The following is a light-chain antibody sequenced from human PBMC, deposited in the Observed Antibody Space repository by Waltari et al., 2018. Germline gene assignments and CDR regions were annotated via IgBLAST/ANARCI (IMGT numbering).Light chain of an antibody. CDR3: QCYDSRLSGSL. J-gene: IGLJ2*01. CDR1: SSNIGAGYL. Sequence: QSVLTQPPSVSGAPGQRVAISCTGSSSNIGAGYLVHWYQQLPGTAPKLLIYANTNRPSGVPCRSSASKSGTSASLAITGLQPGDEAAYYCQCYDSRLSGSLFGGGTKVTVL. CDR2: ANT. V-gene: IGLV1-40*01.